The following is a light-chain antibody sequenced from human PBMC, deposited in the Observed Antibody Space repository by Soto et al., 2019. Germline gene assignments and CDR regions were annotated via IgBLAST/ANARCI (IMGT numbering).Light chain of an antibody. J-gene: IGLJ2*01. V-gene: IGLV1-40*01. Sequence: QSVLTQPPSVSGATGQRVTISCTGSSSNIGAGYDVHWYQQLPGTAPKLLIYGNSNRPSGVPDRFSGSKSGTSASLAITGLQAEDEADYYCQSYDSSLSGSVVFGGGIKLTVL. CDR3: QSYDSSLSGSVV. CDR2: GNS. CDR1: SSNIGAGYD.